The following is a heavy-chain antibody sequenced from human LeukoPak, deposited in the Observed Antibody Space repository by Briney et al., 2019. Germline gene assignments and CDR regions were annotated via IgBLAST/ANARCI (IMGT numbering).Heavy chain of an antibody. D-gene: IGHD3-22*01. CDR1: GGTFSSYA. J-gene: IGHJ4*02. CDR2: IIPIFGTA. Sequence: SVKVSCKASGGTFSSYAIRWVRQAPGQGLEWMGGIIPIFGTANYAQKFQGRVTITTDESTSTAYMELSSLRSEDTAVYYCARTYYYDSSGYLGLFYWGQGTLVTVSS. CDR3: ARTYYYDSSGYLGLFY. V-gene: IGHV1-69*05.